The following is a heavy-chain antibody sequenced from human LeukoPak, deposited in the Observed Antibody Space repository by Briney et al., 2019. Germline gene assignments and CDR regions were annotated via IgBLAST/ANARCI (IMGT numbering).Heavy chain of an antibody. Sequence: SETLSLTCAVSGYSISSGYYWGWIRQPVGKELEWIGRIYTRGSTNYNPSLKSRATMAVDTSKNQISLNLISLTAADTAVYYCARGAAQFDPWGQGTLVTVSS. CDR1: GYSISSGYY. CDR2: IYTRGST. V-gene: IGHV4-4*07. D-gene: IGHD6-13*01. J-gene: IGHJ5*02. CDR3: ARGAAQFDP.